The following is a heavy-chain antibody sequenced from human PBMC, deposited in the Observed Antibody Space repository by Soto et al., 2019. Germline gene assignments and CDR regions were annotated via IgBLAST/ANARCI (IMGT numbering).Heavy chain of an antibody. Sequence: QVQLVQSGAAVKNPGASVKVSCKASGFSFTRYGIGWARQAPGQGLEWMGWINAYNGNTKYAQNLQGRLTLTTDTSTTTAYMELRSLRSNYTAIYYGAMVDVYVTPSQQDVLGQGTTFTVSS. CDR2: INAYNGNT. D-gene: IGHD3-16*01. CDR1: GFSFTRYG. J-gene: IGHJ6*02. V-gene: IGHV1-18*01. CDR3: AMVDVYVTPSQQDV.